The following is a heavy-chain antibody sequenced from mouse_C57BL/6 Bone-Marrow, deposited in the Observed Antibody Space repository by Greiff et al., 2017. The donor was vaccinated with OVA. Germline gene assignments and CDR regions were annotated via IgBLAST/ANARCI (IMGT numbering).Heavy chain of an antibody. V-gene: IGHV5-2*01. J-gene: IGHJ3*01. D-gene: IGHD1-1*01. CDR2: INSDGGST. Sequence: DVKLVESGGGLVQPGESLKLSCESNEYEFPSHDMSWVRKTPEKRLEFVAAINSDGGSTYYPATLERRFIISRDNTKKTLYLQMSSLRSEDTALYDCARHGDYGSPCAYWGQGTLVTVSA. CDR1: EYEFPSHD. CDR3: ARHGDYGSPCAY.